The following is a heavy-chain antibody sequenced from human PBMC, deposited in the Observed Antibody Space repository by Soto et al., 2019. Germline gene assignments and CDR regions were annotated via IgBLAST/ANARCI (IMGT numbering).Heavy chain of an antibody. V-gene: IGHV1-69*13. CDR3: ARWGGTGIHAFDV. CDR1: VGTFSSYA. CDR2: IIPIFGTA. D-gene: IGHD1-1*01. Sequence: GASVKVSCKASVGTFSSYAISWVRQAPGQGLEWMGGIIPIFGTANYAQKFQGRVTITADESTSTAYMELSSLRSEDTAVYYCARWGGTGIHAFDVWGQGTMVTVSS. J-gene: IGHJ3*01.